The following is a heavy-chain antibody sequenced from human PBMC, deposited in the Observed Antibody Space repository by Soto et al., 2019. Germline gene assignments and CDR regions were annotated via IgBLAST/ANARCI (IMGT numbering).Heavy chain of an antibody. Sequence: GESLKISCKSSGYDFSTYWIGWVRQMPGKGLEGVAIIYPGDSITKYDSNTRFSPSFQGQVTISVDKSINTAYLQWSSLKASDSAMYYCARRGDGYNYAADNWFDPWGQGTLVTVSS. CDR2: IYPGDSIT. D-gene: IGHD5-12*01. CDR1: GYDFSTYW. CDR3: ARRGDGYNYAADNWFDP. V-gene: IGHV5-51*01. J-gene: IGHJ5*02.